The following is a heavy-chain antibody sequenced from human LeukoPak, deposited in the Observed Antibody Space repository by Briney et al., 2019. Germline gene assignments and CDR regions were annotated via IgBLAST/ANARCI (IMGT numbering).Heavy chain of an antibody. V-gene: IGHV3-9*01. CDR2: ISWNSGSI. Sequence: GGSLRLSCAASGFTFDDYAMHWVRQAPGKGLEWVSGISWNSGSIGYADSVKGRFTISRDNAKNSLYLQMNSLRAEGTALYYCAKPRWGSGWSYGMDVWGQGTTVTVSS. D-gene: IGHD3-16*01. CDR3: AKPRWGSGWSYGMDV. CDR1: GFTFDDYA. J-gene: IGHJ6*02.